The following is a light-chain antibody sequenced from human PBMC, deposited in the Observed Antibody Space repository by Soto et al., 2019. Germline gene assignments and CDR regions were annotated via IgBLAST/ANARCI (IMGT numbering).Light chain of an antibody. CDR2: GAP. CDR1: QIISSIY. CDR3: QQYDGPPWT. Sequence: EIVLTQSPGTLSLSPGGRATLSCRTSQIISSIYLAWYQQKPGQAPRLLIYGAPSRATGIPDRFSGGGSGTDFTLYISRLEPEDSAVYFCQQYDGPPWTFGRGTRLEI. V-gene: IGKV3-20*01. J-gene: IGKJ1*01.